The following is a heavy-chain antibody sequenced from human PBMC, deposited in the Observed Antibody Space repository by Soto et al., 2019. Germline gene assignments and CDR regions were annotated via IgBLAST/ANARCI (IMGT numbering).Heavy chain of an antibody. J-gene: IGHJ4*02. Sequence: ASVKVSCKASGYTFTNYGISWVRQAPGQGLEWMGWINVYNGNTKYAQKVQGRVTMTRDTSASTAYMELRSLRSEDTAVYYCARVYCSGGSCYSIDYWGQGTLVTVSS. D-gene: IGHD2-15*01. CDR3: ARVYCSGGSCYSIDY. V-gene: IGHV1-18*01. CDR2: INVYNGNT. CDR1: GYTFTNYG.